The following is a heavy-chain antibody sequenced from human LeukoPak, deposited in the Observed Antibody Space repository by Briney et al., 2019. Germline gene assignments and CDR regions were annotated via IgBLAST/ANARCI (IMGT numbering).Heavy chain of an antibody. Sequence: SGTLSLTCAVSGGSISSSNWGSWVRQPPGKGLEWIGEIYHSGSTNYNPSLKSRVTISVDTSKNQFSLKLSSVTAADTAVYYCARSVIAAAGYYYGMDVWGQGTTVTVSS. CDR1: GGSISSSNW. D-gene: IGHD6-13*01. CDR3: ARSVIAAAGYYYGMDV. J-gene: IGHJ6*02. CDR2: IYHSGST. V-gene: IGHV4-4*02.